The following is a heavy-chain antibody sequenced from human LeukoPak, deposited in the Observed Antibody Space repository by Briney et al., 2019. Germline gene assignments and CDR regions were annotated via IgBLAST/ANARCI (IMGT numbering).Heavy chain of an antibody. V-gene: IGHV4-34*01. D-gene: IGHD2-15*01. J-gene: IGHJ4*02. CDR1: GRSFSGYY. Sequence: PSETLSLTCAVYGRSFSGYYWGWIRQPPGKVLGWIGEINDSGSVNCNPSLKNRVTLSVDTSKNQFSLRLSSVAAADTAVYYCARRLVDSGASQVSDDWGQGTLVTVSS. CDR2: INDSGSV. CDR3: ARRLVDSGASQVSDD.